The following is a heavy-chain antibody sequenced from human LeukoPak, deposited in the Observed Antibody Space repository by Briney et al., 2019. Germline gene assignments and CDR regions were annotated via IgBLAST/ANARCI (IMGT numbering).Heavy chain of an antibody. D-gene: IGHD3-3*01. V-gene: IGHV3-9*01. CDR1: GFTFDDYA. J-gene: IGHJ4*02. CDR3: AKEDTIFGVVIPLVD. Sequence: GGSLRLSCAASGFTFDDYAMPWVRQAPGKGLEWVSGISWNSGSIGYADSVKGRFTISRDNAKNSLYLQMNSLRAEDTAVYYCAKEDTIFGVVIPLVDWGQGTLVTVSS. CDR2: ISWNSGSI.